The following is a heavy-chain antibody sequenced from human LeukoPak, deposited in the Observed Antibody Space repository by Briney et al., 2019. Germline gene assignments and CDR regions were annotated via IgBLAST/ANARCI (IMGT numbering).Heavy chain of an antibody. V-gene: IGHV3-66*01. J-gene: IGHJ4*02. Sequence: GRSLRLSCAASGFTFSSYAMSWVRQAPGKGLEWVSVIYSGGSTYYADSVKGRFTISRDNSKNTLHLQMNSLRAEDTAVYYCARGYSYGSPFDYWGQGTLVTVSS. CDR1: GFTFSSYA. D-gene: IGHD5-18*01. CDR2: IYSGGST. CDR3: ARGYSYGSPFDY.